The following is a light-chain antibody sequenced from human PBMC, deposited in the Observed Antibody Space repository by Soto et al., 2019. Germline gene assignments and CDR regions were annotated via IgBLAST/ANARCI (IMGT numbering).Light chain of an antibody. J-gene: IGKJ2*01. CDR1: HSVTSNY. Sequence: EIVLTQSPGTLSLSPGERATLSCRTSHSVTSNYLAWYQQRPGQAPRLLIYGASSRATGIPDRFSGSGSGTDFTLTISKLEPEDFAVFYGQQYENSPYTFGQGTKLEIK. CDR2: GAS. CDR3: QQYENSPYT. V-gene: IGKV3-20*01.